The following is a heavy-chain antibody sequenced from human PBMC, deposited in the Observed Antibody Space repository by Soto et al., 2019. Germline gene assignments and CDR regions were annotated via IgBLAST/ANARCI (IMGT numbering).Heavy chain of an antibody. D-gene: IGHD2-2*01. CDR1: GGSISSSNW. Sequence: PSETLSLTCAVSGGSISSSNWWSWVRQPPGKGPEWIGEIYHSGSTNYNPSLKSRVTISVDKSKNQFSLKLSSVTAADTAVYYCARSQDIVVVPAAIGSNYYYYYGMEVRGQGTTVTVSS. CDR3: ARSQDIVVVPAAIGSNYYYYYGMEV. V-gene: IGHV4-4*02. J-gene: IGHJ6*02. CDR2: IYHSGST.